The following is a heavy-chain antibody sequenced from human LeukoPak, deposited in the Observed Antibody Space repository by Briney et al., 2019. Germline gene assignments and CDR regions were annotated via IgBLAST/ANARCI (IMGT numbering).Heavy chain of an antibody. V-gene: IGHV6-1*01. CDR2: TYYRSKWYN. D-gene: IGHD3-10*01. J-gene: IGHJ4*02. CDR1: GDSVSSNSAA. Sequence: SQTLSLTCAISGDSVSSNSAAGNWIRQSPSRGLEWLGRTYYRSKWYNDYAVSVKSRITINPDTSKNQFSLQLNSVTPEDTAVYYCARARLWFGEFEVLDYWGQGTLVTVSS. CDR3: ARARLWFGEFEVLDY.